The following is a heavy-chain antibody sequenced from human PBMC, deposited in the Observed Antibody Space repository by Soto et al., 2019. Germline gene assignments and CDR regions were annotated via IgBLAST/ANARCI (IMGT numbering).Heavy chain of an antibody. CDR3: ARDVWGINGMDV. J-gene: IGHJ6*02. D-gene: IGHD3-16*01. V-gene: IGHV3-30-3*01. CDR2: ISYDGSNK. Sequence: ESGVGVVQPGRSLRLSCAASGFTFSSYAMHWVRQAPGKGLEWVAVISYDGSNKYYADSVKGRFTISRDNSKNTLYLQMNSLRAEDTAVYYCARDVWGINGMDVWGQGTTVTVSS. CDR1: GFTFSSYA.